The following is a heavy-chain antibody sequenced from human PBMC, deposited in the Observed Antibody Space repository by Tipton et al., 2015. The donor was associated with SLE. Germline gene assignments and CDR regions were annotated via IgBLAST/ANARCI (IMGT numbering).Heavy chain of an antibody. D-gene: IGHD2-21*02. CDR1: GGSVSSGSYY. J-gene: IGHJ4*02. CDR2: IYYSGST. CDR3: AREGADDCLDY. V-gene: IGHV4-61*01. Sequence: TLSLTCTVSGGSVSSGSYYWSCIRQPPGKGLEWIGYIYYSGSTNYNPSLKSRVTISVDTSKNQFSLKLSSVTAADTAVCYCAREGADDCLDYWGQGTLVTVSS.